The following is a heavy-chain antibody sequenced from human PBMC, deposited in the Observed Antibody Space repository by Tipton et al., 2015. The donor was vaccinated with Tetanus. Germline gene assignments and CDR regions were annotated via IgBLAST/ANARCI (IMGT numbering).Heavy chain of an antibody. CDR3: ASSVGQLWF. CDR2: INYTGNT. D-gene: IGHD5-18*01. J-gene: IGHJ4*01. V-gene: IGHV4-31*03. Sequence: TLSLTCSVSGGSIRSGGYYWSWIRQNPEKGLEWIGYINYTGNTYYNPSLKSRVIISADTSKNQFSLKLSSVTAADTTVYYCASSVGQLWFWGQGSLVTVSS. CDR1: GGSIRSGGYY.